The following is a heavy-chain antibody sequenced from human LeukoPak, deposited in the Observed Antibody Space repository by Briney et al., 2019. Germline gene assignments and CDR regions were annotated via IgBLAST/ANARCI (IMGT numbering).Heavy chain of an antibody. CDR3: VKDGGTWYGDY. J-gene: IGHJ4*02. D-gene: IGHD6-13*01. CDR2: ARYDGSNE. V-gene: IGHV3-30*02. CDR1: GFTFSSFG. Sequence: GGSLRLSCAASGFTFSSFGMHWVRQAPGKGLEGVAFARYDGSNEYYADSVKGRFTISRDNSKNTLDLQMSSLRVEDTAVYYCVKDGGTWYGDYWGQGTLVTVSS.